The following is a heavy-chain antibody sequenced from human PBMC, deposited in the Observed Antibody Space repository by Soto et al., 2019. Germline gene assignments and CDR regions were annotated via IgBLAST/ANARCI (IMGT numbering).Heavy chain of an antibody. CDR1: GYTFTSYA. CDR3: ARETNELVAAGRFDY. D-gene: IGHD6-13*01. J-gene: IGHJ4*02. V-gene: IGHV1-3*01. Sequence: ASVKVSCKASGYTFTSYAMHWVRQAPGQRLEWMGWINAGNGNTKYSQKFQGRVTITRDTSASTAYMELSSLRSEDTAVYYCARETNELVAAGRFDYWGQGTLVTFSS. CDR2: INAGNGNT.